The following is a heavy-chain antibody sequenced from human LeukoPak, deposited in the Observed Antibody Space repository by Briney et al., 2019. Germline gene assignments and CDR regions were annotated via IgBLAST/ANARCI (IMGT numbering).Heavy chain of an antibody. CDR3: AKDYYYGSGSTPPRLDS. CDR1: GYTFTGYY. CDR2: INPNSGGT. V-gene: IGHV1-2*02. D-gene: IGHD3-10*01. J-gene: IGHJ4*02. Sequence: ASVKVSCKASGYTFTGYYMHWVRQAPGQGLEWMGWINPNSGGTNYAQKFQGRVTMTRDTSISTAYMELSRLRSDDTAVYYCAKDYYYGSGSTPPRLDSWGQGTLVTVSS.